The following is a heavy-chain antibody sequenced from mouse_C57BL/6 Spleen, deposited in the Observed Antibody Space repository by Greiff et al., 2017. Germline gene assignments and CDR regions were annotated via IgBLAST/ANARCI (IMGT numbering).Heavy chain of an antibody. CDR3: ARGGLRWYFDV. CDR2: INPNNGGT. CDR1: GYTFTDYN. D-gene: IGHD2-4*01. V-gene: IGHV1-22*01. J-gene: IGHJ1*03. Sequence: VQLQQSGPELVKPGASVKMSCKASGYTFTDYNMHWVKQIHGKSLEWIGYINPNNGGTSYNQKFKGKATLTVNKSSSTAYMELRSLTSEDSAVYYCARGGLRWYFDVWGTGTTVTVSS.